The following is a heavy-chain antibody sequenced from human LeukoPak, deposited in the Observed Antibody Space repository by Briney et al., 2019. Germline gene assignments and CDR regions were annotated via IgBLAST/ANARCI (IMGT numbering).Heavy chain of an antibody. D-gene: IGHD6-13*01. Sequence: GGSLRLSCAASGFTFNNYAMRWVRQAPGKGLEWVSSISSSSSYIYYADSVKGRFTISRDNSKNTLYLQMNSLRAEDTAVYYCAKTRPLDSSSWSHGDYWGQGTLVTVSS. V-gene: IGHV3-23*01. CDR3: AKTRPLDSSSWSHGDY. CDR1: GFTFNNYA. J-gene: IGHJ4*02. CDR2: ISSSSSYI.